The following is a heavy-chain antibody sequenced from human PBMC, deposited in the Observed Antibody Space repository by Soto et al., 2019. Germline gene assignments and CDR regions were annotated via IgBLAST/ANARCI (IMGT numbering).Heavy chain of an antibody. Sequence: SETLCLTWTGSGGSISAGDYWGPWIRQAPGEGLQWFASISSSGRTHYNPSLKTRVTIFVDTSKNQVSLKVTSVTAADTAVYYCARQKRRAPWAFDVWGQAPIVTLS. CDR3: ARQKRRAPWAFDV. CDR2: ISSSGRT. CDR1: GGSISAGDYW. V-gene: IGHV4-39*01. J-gene: IGHJ3*01.